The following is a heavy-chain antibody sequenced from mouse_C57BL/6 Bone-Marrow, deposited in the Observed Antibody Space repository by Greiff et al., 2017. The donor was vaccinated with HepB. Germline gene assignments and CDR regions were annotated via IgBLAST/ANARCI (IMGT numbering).Heavy chain of an antibody. J-gene: IGHJ1*03. V-gene: IGHV1-81*01. CDR2: IYPRSGNT. CDR1: GYTFTSYG. D-gene: IGHD2-2*01. Sequence: QVQLQQSGAELARPGASVKLSCKASGYTFTSYGISWVKQRTGQGLEWIGEIYPRSGNTYYNEKFKGKATLTADKSSSTAYMELRSLTSGDSAVYFCAISLWLRRGHWYFDVWGTGTTVTVSS. CDR3: AISLWLRRGHWYFDV.